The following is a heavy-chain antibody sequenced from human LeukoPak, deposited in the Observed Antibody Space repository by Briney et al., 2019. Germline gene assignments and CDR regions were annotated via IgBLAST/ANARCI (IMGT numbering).Heavy chain of an antibody. Sequence: GAPVKVSCKASGYTFTSYAMHWVRQAPGQRLEWMGWINAGNGNTKYSQKFQGRVTITRDTSASTAYMELSSLRSEDTAVYYCARDGVRGYDFWSGYSAFDIWGQGTMVTVSS. V-gene: IGHV1-3*01. CDR2: INAGNGNT. D-gene: IGHD3-3*01. CDR1: GYTFTSYA. J-gene: IGHJ3*02. CDR3: ARDGVRGYDFWSGYSAFDI.